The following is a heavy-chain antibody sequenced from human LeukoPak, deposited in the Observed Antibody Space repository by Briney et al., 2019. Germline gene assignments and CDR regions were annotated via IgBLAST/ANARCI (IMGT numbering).Heavy chain of an antibody. J-gene: IGHJ4*02. CDR2: VYYNGIT. Sequence: SETLSLTCTVSGVSSSSYYWSWIRQPPGKGLEWIGYVYYNGITNYNPSLKSRVSISLDTSKNQFSLNLNSVTAADTAVYYCARSYGSGNYFDYWGQGTLVTVSS. CDR3: ARSYGSGNYFDY. CDR1: GVSSSSYY. V-gene: IGHV4-59*01. D-gene: IGHD3-10*01.